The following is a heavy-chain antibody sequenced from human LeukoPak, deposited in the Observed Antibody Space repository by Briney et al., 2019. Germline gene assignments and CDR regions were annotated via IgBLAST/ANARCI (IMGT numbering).Heavy chain of an antibody. D-gene: IGHD3-22*01. V-gene: IGHV4-59*01. CDR1: GGSISSYY. Sequence: SETLSLTCTVSGGSISSYYWSWIRQPPGKGLEWIGYIYYSGSTNYNPSLKSRVTISVDTSKNQFSLKLSSVTAADTAVYYCAGGSGYWVDYFDYWGQGTLVTVSS. CDR3: AGGSGYWVDYFDY. CDR2: IYYSGST. J-gene: IGHJ4*02.